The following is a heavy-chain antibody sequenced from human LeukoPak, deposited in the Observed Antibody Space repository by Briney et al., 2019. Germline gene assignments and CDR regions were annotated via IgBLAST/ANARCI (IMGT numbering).Heavy chain of an antibody. CDR1: GFNFGVVA. CDR2: IRHREYGGTA. J-gene: IGHJ4*02. Sequence: GGSLRLSCATSGFNFGVVAMDWIRQAPGRGLEWVGFIRHREYGGTAEYAASVNGRFAISRDDSKSIVYLQMNDLRTEDTGVYYCARERAGDVDYWGLGTLVTVSS. V-gene: IGHV3-49*03. CDR3: ARERAGDVDY.